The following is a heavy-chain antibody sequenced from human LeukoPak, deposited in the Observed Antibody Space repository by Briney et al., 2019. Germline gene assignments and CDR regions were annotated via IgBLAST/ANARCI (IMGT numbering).Heavy chain of an antibody. D-gene: IGHD2-2*01. CDR2: INPNTGGT. V-gene: IGHV1-2*02. Sequence: ASVKVSCKASGYTFTAYYMHWVRQAPGQGLKWMGWINPNTGGTNYAQKFQGRVTMTRDTSITTAYMELSRLRSDDTAVYYCARGPYDRYTAMPYYFDYWGQGTLVTVSS. CDR3: ARGPYDRYTAMPYYFDY. CDR1: GYTFTAYY. J-gene: IGHJ4*02.